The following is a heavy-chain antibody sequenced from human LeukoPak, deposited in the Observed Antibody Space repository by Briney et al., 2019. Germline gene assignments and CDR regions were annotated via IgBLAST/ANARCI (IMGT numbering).Heavy chain of an antibody. CDR3: AQVRVTSSRNVFNM. D-gene: IGHD6-13*01. CDR2: INGDGSIT. J-gene: IGHJ3*02. CDR1: GFTFSSYE. V-gene: IGHV3-74*01. Sequence: GGSLRLSCAASGFTFSSYEMNWVRQAPGKGLVWVSRINGDGSITDYADAVKGRFTISRDNAKNTLYLQMNSLRAEDTAVYYCAQVRVTSSRNVFNMWGQGTMVTVSS.